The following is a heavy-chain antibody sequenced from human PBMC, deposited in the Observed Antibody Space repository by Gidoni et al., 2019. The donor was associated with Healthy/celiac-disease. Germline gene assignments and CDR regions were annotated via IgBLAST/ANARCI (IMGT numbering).Heavy chain of an antibody. CDR1: GFTFSHYY. D-gene: IGHD3-3*01. CDR3: ASGFYDLALSYGMDV. V-gene: IGHV3-11*01. CDR2: ISSSGSTI. Sequence: QVQLVEYGGGLVKPGGSRRLSCAASGFTFSHYYMSWLRQAPGRGLERVSYISSSGSTIYYADSVKGRFTISMDNAKNSLYLQLNSLSAEDTSVYYCASGFYDLALSYGMDVWGQGTTVTVSS. J-gene: IGHJ6*02.